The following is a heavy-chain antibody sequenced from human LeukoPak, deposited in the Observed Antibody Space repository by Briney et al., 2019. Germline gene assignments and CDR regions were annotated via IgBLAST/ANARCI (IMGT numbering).Heavy chain of an antibody. CDR2: MNPNSGNT. CDR3: ARGPSRITMVRGVKNWFDP. V-gene: IGHV1-8*01. D-gene: IGHD3-10*01. CDR1: GYTFTSYD. Sequence: ASVKVSCKASGYTFTSYDINWVRQATGQGLEWMGWMNPNSGNTGYAQKFQGRVTMTRNTPISTAYMELSSLRSEDTAVYYCARGPSRITMVRGVKNWFDPWGQGTLVTVSS. J-gene: IGHJ5*02.